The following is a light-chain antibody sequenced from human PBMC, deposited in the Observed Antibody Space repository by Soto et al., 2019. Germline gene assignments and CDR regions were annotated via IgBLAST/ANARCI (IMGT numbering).Light chain of an antibody. CDR1: QSVLYSSSNRNY. Sequence: DIVMTQSPDSLAVSLGERATINCKSSQSVLYSSSNRNYLAWYQQRPGQPPKLLIYWASTRESGVPDRFSGSGSGTDFTLTISSLQAEDVAVYYCQQYYSTPLTFGQGTKVDTK. V-gene: IGKV4-1*01. CDR2: WAS. J-gene: IGKJ1*01. CDR3: QQYYSTPLT.